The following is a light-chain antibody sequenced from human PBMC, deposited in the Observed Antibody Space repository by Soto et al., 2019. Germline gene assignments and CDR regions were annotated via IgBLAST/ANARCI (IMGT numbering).Light chain of an antibody. CDR2: NSS. V-gene: IGKV3-20*01. Sequence: ELVLTQSPGTLSLSPGERATLSCSASQSVSSSYLAWYHQQPGQAPRLFIYNSSSRATGIPDRFSGGGSGTDFTLTISRLEPEDFEVYYCQVCGNSPPFGGGTKVEIK. CDR3: QVCGNSPP. CDR1: QSVSSSY. J-gene: IGKJ4*01.